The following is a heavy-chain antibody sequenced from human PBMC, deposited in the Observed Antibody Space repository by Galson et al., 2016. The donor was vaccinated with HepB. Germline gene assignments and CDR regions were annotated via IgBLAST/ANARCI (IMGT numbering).Heavy chain of an antibody. D-gene: IGHD3-3*01. CDR1: GFSFSSYG. J-gene: IGHJ4*02. V-gene: IGHV3-30*18. Sequence: SLRLSCAASGFSFSSYGIHWVRQAPGKGLEWVAAISYDGSNKYYADSVKGRFTISRDNSKNTLYLQMNSLRAEDTAVYYCAKIRPLEGADFDYWGQGTLVTVSS. CDR3: AKIRPLEGADFDY. CDR2: ISYDGSNK.